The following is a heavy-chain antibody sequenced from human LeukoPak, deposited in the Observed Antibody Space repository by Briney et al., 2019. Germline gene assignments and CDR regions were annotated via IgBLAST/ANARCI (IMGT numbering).Heavy chain of an antibody. Sequence: PGGSLRLSCAASGFTFSSYGMHWVRQAPGKGLDWVAFIRYDGRNKYYADSVKGRFTISRDNAKNSLYLQMNSLRAEDTAVYYCATENYDTHGYLNFDYWGQGTLVTVSS. J-gene: IGHJ4*02. CDR2: IRYDGRNK. D-gene: IGHD3-22*01. CDR1: GFTFSSYG. CDR3: ATENYDTHGYLNFDY. V-gene: IGHV3-30*02.